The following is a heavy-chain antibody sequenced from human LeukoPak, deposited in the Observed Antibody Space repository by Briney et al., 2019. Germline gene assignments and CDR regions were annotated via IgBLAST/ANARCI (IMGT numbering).Heavy chain of an antibody. J-gene: IGHJ6*03. CDR2: ISSSGSTM. V-gene: IGHV3-48*03. CDR3: ARGGTAYDSSGYYYNYYYYMDV. D-gene: IGHD3-22*01. CDR1: GFTFSSYE. Sequence: PGGSLRLSCAASGFTFSSYEMNWVRQAPGKGLEWVSYISSSGSTMYYADSVKGRFTISRDNAKNSLYLQMNSLRAEDTAVYYCARGGTAYDSSGYYYNYYYYMDVWGKGTTVTVSS.